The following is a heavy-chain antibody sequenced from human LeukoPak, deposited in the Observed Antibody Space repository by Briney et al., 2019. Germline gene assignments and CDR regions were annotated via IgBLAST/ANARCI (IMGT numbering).Heavy chain of an antibody. CDR3: ARDKARPSSTPVGW. J-gene: IGHJ4*02. CDR1: GYTFTGYY. Sequence: ASVRVSCKASGYTFTGYYMHWVRQAPGQGLEWMGWINPNSGGTNYAQKFQGRVTMTRDTSISTAYMELSRLRSDDTAVYYCARDKARPSSTPVGWWGQGTLVTVSS. D-gene: IGHD2-2*01. V-gene: IGHV1-2*02. CDR2: INPNSGGT.